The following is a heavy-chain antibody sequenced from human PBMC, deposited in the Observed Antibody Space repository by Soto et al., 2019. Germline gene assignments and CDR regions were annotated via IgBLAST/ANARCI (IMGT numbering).Heavy chain of an antibody. J-gene: IGHJ5*02. V-gene: IGHV4-59*08. D-gene: IGHD3-9*01. CDR2: IYYSGST. CDR1: GGSISSYY. CDR3: ARLLLVTLFDP. Sequence: SETLSLTCTVSGGSISSYYWSWIRQPPGKGLEWIGYIYYSGSTYYNPSLKSRVTISVDTSKNQFSLKLSSVTAADTAVYYCARLLLVTLFDPWGQGTLVTVSS.